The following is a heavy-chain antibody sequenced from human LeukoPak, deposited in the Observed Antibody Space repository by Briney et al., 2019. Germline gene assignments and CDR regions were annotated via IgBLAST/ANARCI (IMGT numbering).Heavy chain of an antibody. J-gene: IGHJ5*02. V-gene: IGHV3-11*01. Sequence: PGGSLRLPCAASGFTFNDYYMSWIRQAPGKGLEWLSYINIGGTNTHYADSVKGRFTISRDNAKKSLYLEMNNLRAEDTAVYYCATDGAGFDTWGQGVLVTVSS. CDR1: GFTFNDYY. CDR2: INIGGTNT. CDR3: ATDGAGFDT.